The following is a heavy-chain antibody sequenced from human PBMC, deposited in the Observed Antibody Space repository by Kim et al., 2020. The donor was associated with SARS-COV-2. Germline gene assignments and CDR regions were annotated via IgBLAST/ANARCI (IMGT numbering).Heavy chain of an antibody. CDR3: VTELSGAFHI. CDR2: IKNKNNGGTT. J-gene: IGHJ3*02. D-gene: IGHD3-3*01. Sequence: GGSLRLSCAASEFTFIRVWMNWVRQAPGKGLEWVGLIKNKNNGGTTDYAAPVKGRFTISWDDSKSTLYLQMDSLKLENTAVYYCVTELSGAFHIWGQGALVTVSS. CDR1: EFTFIRVW. V-gene: IGHV3-15*01.